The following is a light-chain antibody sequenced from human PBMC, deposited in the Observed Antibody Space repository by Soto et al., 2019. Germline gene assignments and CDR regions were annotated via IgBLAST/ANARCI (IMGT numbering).Light chain of an antibody. J-gene: IGLJ3*02. CDR3: LLSYSGTRPWV. Sequence: QTVVTQEPSLTVSPRGTVTLTCGASTCAVTSGHFPYWFQQKPGKAPRTLIYDTSNKHSWTPARFSGSLIGGKAALTLSGAQPEDEAEYYCLLSYSGTRPWVFGGGTKLTVL. V-gene: IGLV7-46*01. CDR2: DTS. CDR1: TCAVTSGHF.